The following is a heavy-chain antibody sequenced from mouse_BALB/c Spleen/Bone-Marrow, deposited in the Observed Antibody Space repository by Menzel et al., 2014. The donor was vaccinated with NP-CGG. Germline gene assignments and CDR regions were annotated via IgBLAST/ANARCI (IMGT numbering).Heavy chain of an antibody. Sequence: QVQLQQSGPGLVQPSQSLSITCTVSGFSLTSYGVHWVRQPPGKGLEWLGVIWGGGSTDYNAAFISRLSISKDNSKSQVFFKMNSLQAVDTAIYYCARQPLRRHAMDYWGQGTSVTVSP. V-gene: IGHV2-4*02. D-gene: IGHD1-2*01. CDR2: IWGGGST. J-gene: IGHJ4*01. CDR1: GFSLTSYG. CDR3: ARQPLRRHAMDY.